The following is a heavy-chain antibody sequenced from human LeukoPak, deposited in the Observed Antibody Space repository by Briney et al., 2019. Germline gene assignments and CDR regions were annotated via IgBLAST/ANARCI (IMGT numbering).Heavy chain of an antibody. CDR1: GFTFSSHW. J-gene: IGHJ4*02. CDR3: AKAPAAARPYNFDY. Sequence: GGSLRLPCAASGFTFSSHWMSWVRQAPGKGLEWVAKIKRDGSEKYYVDSVKGRFTISRDNAKNSLYLQMNSLRPEDTAVYYCAKAPAAARPYNFDYWGQGTLVTVSS. D-gene: IGHD6-6*01. CDR2: IKRDGSEK. V-gene: IGHV3-7*01.